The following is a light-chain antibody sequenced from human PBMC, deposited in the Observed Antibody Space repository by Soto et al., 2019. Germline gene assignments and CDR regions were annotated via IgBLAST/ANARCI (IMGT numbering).Light chain of an antibody. CDR1: QDISNY. CDR3: QQYDNRPPT. V-gene: IGKV1-33*01. CDR2: DAS. Sequence: DIQMTQSPSSLSASVGDRVTITCQASQDISNYLNWYQQKPGKAPKLLIYDASNLETGVPSRFSGSGSGTDFTFTISSLQPEDIATYYCQQYDNRPPTFGPGTKVDI. J-gene: IGKJ3*01.